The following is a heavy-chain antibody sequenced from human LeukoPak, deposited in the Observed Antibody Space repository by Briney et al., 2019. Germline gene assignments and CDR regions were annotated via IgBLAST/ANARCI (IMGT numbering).Heavy chain of an antibody. Sequence: GASGKVCCTASGYTFTSYYMHWGPQSPGHQLGWMGMSNPSRGSTSYAQKLQSRVTITTDTATSTAYMELRSLRSDDTAVYYCASGLGDPKPVDYWGQGTLVTVSS. CDR3: ASGLGDPKPVDY. D-gene: IGHD2-21*02. J-gene: IGHJ4*02. V-gene: IGHV1-46*01. CDR2: SNPSRGST. CDR1: GYTFTSYY.